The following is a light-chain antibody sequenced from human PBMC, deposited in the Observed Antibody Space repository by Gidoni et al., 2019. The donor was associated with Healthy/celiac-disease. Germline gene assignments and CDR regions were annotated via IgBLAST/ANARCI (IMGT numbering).Light chain of an antibody. V-gene: IGLV1-36*01. J-gene: IGLJ3*02. CDR3: AAWDDSLNGWV. CDR1: SSNIGNSA. Sequence: QSVLTQPPSVSEAPRQRGTLSCTGCSSNIGNSAVNWYQQVPVQAPKLLISYDGLLPSAVSDRFSGSRSGTSASLAISGLQSEDEADYYWAAWDDSLNGWVFGGGTKLTVL. CDR2: YDG.